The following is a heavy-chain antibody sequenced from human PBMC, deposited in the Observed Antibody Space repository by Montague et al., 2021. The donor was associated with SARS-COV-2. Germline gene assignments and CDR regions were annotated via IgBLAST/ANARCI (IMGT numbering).Heavy chain of an antibody. D-gene: IGHD3-3*02. J-gene: IGHJ4*02. Sequence: PALVKPTQTLTLTCRFSGFSLVASGAGVGWFRQPPGEALEWLSTIYWDDSKVFRPSLQARLTITKDTSKNQVVLEMTNVKPVDTATYYCTHTGWRSFGHSQYWGRGTLGTGSS. CDR1: GFSLVASGAG. V-gene: IGHV2-5*02. CDR2: IYWDDSK. CDR3: THTGWRSFGHSQY.